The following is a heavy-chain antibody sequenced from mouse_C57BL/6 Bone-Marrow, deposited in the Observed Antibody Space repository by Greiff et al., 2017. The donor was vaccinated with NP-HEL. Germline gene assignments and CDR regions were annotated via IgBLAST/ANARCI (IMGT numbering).Heavy chain of an antibody. CDR2: IDPSDSYT. Sequence: VKLQESGAELVMPGASVKLSCKASGYTFTSYWMHWVKQRPGQGLEWIGEIDPSDSYTNYNQKFKGESTLTVDKSSSTAYMQLSSLTSEDSAVYYCARSLHYYGSSYDYFDYWGQGTTLTVSS. CDR3: ARSLHYYGSSYDYFDY. CDR1: GYTFTSYW. V-gene: IGHV1-69*01. D-gene: IGHD1-1*01. J-gene: IGHJ2*01.